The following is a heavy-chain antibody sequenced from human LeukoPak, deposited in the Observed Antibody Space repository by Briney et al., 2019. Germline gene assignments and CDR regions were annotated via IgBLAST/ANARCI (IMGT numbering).Heavy chain of an antibody. CDR1: GFTFSSYA. J-gene: IGHJ4*02. V-gene: IGHV3-30*02. CDR3: ARDCGGSCYAFLEY. CDR2: IHYDGSNE. D-gene: IGHD2-2*01. Sequence: PGGSLRLSCAASGFTFSSYAMSWVRQAPGKGLEWVAFIHYDGSNEYYADSVKGRFTISRDNSKNTLYLQMNSLRHEDTAVFYCARDCGGSCYAFLEYWGQGALVTVSS.